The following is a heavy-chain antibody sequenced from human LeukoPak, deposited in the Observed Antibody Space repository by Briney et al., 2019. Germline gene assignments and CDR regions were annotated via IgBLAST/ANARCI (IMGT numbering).Heavy chain of an antibody. CDR1: GFTVSSNY. Sequence: GGSLRLSCAASGFTVSSNYMSWVRQAPGKGLEWVSVIYSGGSTYYADSVKGRFTISRDNSKNTLYLQMNSLRAEDTAVYYCARELGYCSGGSCYWGGDYYYYMDVWGKGTTVTISS. J-gene: IGHJ6*03. V-gene: IGHV3-66*01. D-gene: IGHD2-15*01. CDR2: IYSGGST. CDR3: ARELGYCSGGSCYWGGDYYYYMDV.